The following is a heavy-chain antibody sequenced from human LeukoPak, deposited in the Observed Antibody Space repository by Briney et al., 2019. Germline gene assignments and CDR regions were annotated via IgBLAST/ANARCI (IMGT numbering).Heavy chain of an antibody. D-gene: IGHD2-2*01. CDR2: ISGSGGGT. Sequence: GGSLRLSCTASGFTFSNYAMSWVRQAPGKGLEWVSAISGSGGGTYYADSVKGRFTISRDNSKNTLYLQMNSLRAEDTAVYYCAKGSEYCSSTSCPSDAFDIWGQGTMVTVSS. CDR1: GFTFSNYA. J-gene: IGHJ3*02. V-gene: IGHV3-23*01. CDR3: AKGSEYCSSTSCPSDAFDI.